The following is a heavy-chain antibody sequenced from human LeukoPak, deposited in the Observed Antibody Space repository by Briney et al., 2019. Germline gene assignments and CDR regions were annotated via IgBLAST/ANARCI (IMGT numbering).Heavy chain of an antibody. Sequence: GGSLRLSCAASGFTFSDYYMSWIRQAPGKGLEWVGRIKSNTDGETTDYAAPVKGRFTLSRDDSKNTLYLQMSSLKTEDTAVYYCTHGHSSSWYNFFDSWGQGTLVTVSS. V-gene: IGHV3-15*01. D-gene: IGHD6-13*01. CDR3: THGHSSSWYNFFDS. CDR1: GFTFSDYY. CDR2: IKSNTDGETT. J-gene: IGHJ4*02.